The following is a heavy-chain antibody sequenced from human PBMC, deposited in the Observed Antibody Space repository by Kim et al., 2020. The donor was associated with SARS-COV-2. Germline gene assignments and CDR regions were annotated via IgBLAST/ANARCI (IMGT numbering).Heavy chain of an antibody. D-gene: IGHD3-10*01. J-gene: IGHJ5*02. CDR2: IYPGDSDT. CDR3: AILGGSGSYYKNWFDP. CDR1: GYSFTSYW. V-gene: IGHV5-51*01. Sequence: GESLKISCKGSGYSFTSYWIGWVRQMPGKGLEWMGIIYPGDSDTRYSPSFQGQVTISADKSISTAYLQWSSLKASDTAMYYCAILGGSGSYYKNWFDPWGQGTLVTVSS.